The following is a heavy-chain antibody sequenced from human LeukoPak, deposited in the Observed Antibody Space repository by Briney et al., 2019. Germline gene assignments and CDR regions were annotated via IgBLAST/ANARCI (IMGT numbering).Heavy chain of an antibody. D-gene: IGHD3-9*01. J-gene: IGHJ6*02. Sequence: GGSLRLSCAASGFTFSSYVMHWVRQAPGKGLEWVAVIWYDGSNKYYADSVKGRFTISRDNSKNTLYLQMNSLRAEDTAVYYCARDILTGPYYGMDVWGQGTTVTVSS. CDR1: GFTFSSYV. CDR3: ARDILTGPYYGMDV. CDR2: IWYDGSNK. V-gene: IGHV3-33*01.